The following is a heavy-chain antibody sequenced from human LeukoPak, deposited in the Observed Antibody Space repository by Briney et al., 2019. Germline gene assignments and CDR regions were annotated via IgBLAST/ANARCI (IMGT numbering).Heavy chain of an antibody. J-gene: IGHJ4*02. CDR3: AKPHFDD. V-gene: IGHV3-30*02. CDR2: IRHDGNNK. Sequence: SGGSLRLSCAASGFTFSSYGMHWVRQAPGKGLEWVAIIRHDGNNKYYADSVKGRFTISRDNSKNTLYLQMNSLRAGDTAVYYCAKPHFDDWGQGTLVTVSS. CDR1: GFTFSSYG.